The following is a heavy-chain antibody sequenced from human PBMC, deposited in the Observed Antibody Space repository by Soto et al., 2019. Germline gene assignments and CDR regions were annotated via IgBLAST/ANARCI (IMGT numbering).Heavy chain of an antibody. V-gene: IGHV1-18*01. CDR1: GYTFTSHG. Sequence: QVQLVQSGAVMKKPGASVKVSCKASGYTFTSHGLSWVRQAPGQGLEWMGWISASNGDTNYAQKYQGRVTVTTDTPTSTGYMELRSLRSEDTAVYYCARMVRGSNIDYYHYMDVWGEGTTVTVSS. CDR3: ARMVRGSNIDYYHYMDV. D-gene: IGHD3-10*01. CDR2: ISASNGDT. J-gene: IGHJ6*03.